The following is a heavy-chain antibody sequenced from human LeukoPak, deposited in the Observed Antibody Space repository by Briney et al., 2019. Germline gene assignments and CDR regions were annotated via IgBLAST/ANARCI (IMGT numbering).Heavy chain of an antibody. CDR1: GGSFSGYY. CDR3: AREGVYCSSTSCYRKRWFDP. D-gene: IGHD2-2*02. V-gene: IGHV4-34*01. Sequence: SETLSLTCAVYGGSFSGYYWSWIRQPPGKGPEWIGEINHSGSTNYNPSLKSRVTISVDTSKNQFSLKLSSVTAADTAVYYCAREGVYCSSTSCYRKRWFDPWGQGTLVTVSS. CDR2: INHSGST. J-gene: IGHJ5*02.